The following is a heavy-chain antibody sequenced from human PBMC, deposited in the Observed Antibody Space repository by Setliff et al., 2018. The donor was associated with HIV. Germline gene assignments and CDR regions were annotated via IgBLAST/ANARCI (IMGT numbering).Heavy chain of an antibody. D-gene: IGHD3-22*01. J-gene: IGHJ4*02. V-gene: IGHV4-34*01. Sequence: LSLTCAVYGGPFNVHKWNWVRQPPGKGLEWVGSISYSGSTYYNPSLKSRVTISVDTSKNQFSLKLSSVTAADTAVYYCARDRRYFDSSGHDYWGQGTLVTVSS. CDR2: ISYSGST. CDR1: GGPFNVHK. CDR3: ARDRRYFDSSGHDY.